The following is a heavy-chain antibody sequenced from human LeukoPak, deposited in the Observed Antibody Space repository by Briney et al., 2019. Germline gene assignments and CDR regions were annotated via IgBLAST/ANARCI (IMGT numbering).Heavy chain of an antibody. CDR3: AKEIGAYYDSSGYYLPSSYWYFDL. CDR1: GFTFSSYA. CDR2: ISGSGGST. J-gene: IGHJ2*01. V-gene: IGHV3-23*01. Sequence: PGGSLRLSCAASGFTFSSYAMSWVRQAPGKGLEWVSAISGSGGSTYYADSVKGRFTISRDNSKNTLYLQMNSLRAEDTAVYYCAKEIGAYYDSSGYYLPSSYWYFDLWGRGTLVTVSS. D-gene: IGHD3-22*01.